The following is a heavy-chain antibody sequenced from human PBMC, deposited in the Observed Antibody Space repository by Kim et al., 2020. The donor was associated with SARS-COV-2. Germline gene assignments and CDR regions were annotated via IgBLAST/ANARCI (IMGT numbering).Heavy chain of an antibody. D-gene: IGHD6-13*01. CDR2: ISWDGGST. V-gene: IGHV3-43D*03. CDR1: GFTFDDYA. CDR3: AKEGSSSGYYYYYGMDV. J-gene: IGHJ6*02. Sequence: GGSLRLSCAASGFTFDDYAMHWVRQAPGKGLEWVSLISWDGGSTYYADSVKGRFTISRDNSKNSLYLQMNSLRAEDTALYYCAKEGSSSGYYYYYGMDVWGQGSTVTVSS.